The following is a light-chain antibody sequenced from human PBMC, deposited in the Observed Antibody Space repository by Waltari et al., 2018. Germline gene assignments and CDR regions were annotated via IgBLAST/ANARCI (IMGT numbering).Light chain of an antibody. CDR3: QHYVRLPAT. CDR1: QSVGKS. Sequence: EVVLTQSPGTLSLSPGERATLACRASQSVGKSLAWYQQKPGQDPRLLIYGASRRATGIPDRFSGSGSGTDFSLTISRLEPEDFAVYYCQHYVRLPATFGQGTKVEI. CDR2: GAS. J-gene: IGKJ1*01. V-gene: IGKV3-20*01.